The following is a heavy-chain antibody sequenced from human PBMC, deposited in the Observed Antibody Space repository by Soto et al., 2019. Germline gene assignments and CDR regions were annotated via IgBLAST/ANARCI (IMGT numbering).Heavy chain of an antibody. J-gene: IGHJ6*02. D-gene: IGHD4-17*01. V-gene: IGHV4-30-4*01. CDR2: IYYTGST. CDR3: ARIHFGDEPSYYYYGMDV. Sequence: QVQLQESGPGVVKPSQTLSLTCTVSGGSFSSGDYYWSWVRQPPGTGLEWIGYIYYTGSTFNNPSLKSRVSISIDTSTTQFSLKLSSVTAADTAVYYCARIHFGDEPSYYYYGMDVWGQGTTVTVSS. CDR1: GGSFSSGDYY.